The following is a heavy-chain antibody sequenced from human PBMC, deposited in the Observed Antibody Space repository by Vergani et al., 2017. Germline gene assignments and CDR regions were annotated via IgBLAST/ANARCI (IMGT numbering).Heavy chain of an antibody. CDR1: GGTFKSNT. J-gene: IGHJ3*02. Sequence: QVQLVQSGAEVKKPGSSVKVSCKTSGGTFKSNTFSWVRQAPGQGLEWMGGIIPIFGTADYAQDFQGRLSITADESTSTAYMELSSLRSEDTAVYYCAREEKIGITFGGVIVAQGAFDIWGQGTMVTVSS. CDR3: AREEKIGITFGGVIVAQGAFDI. CDR2: IIPIFGTA. D-gene: IGHD3-16*02. V-gene: IGHV1-69*01.